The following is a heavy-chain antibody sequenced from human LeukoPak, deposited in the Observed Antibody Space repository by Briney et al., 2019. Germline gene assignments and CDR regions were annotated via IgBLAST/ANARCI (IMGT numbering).Heavy chain of an antibody. CDR2: ISSSGGVT. CDR1: VFIFSNTE. J-gene: IGHJ4*02. CDR3: ARDAPGNTALDY. D-gene: IGHD5-18*01. Sequence: QPGGSLRLSCTVSVFIFSNTEMNWVRQAPGKGLEWVSFISSSGGVTNYADSVKGRFTISRDNAKNTLYLQTNSLRAEDTAVYYCARDAPGNTALDYWGQGTLVTVSS. V-gene: IGHV3-48*03.